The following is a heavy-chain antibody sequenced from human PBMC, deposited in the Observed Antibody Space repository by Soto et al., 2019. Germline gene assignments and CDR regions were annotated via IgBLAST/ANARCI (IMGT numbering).Heavy chain of an antibody. V-gene: IGHV1-3*01. CDR2: INAGNGNT. Sequence: ASVKVSCKASGYTFTSYYMHWVRQAPGQRLEWMGWINAGNGNTKYAQKFQGRVTITRDTSASTAYMELSSLRSEDTAVYYCARADSSGWYLGAFDIWGQGTMVTV. CDR3: ARADSSGWYLGAFDI. J-gene: IGHJ3*02. CDR1: GYTFTSYY. D-gene: IGHD6-19*01.